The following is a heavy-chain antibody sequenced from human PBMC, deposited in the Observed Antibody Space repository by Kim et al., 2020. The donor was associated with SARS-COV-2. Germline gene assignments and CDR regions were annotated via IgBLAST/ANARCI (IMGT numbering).Heavy chain of an antibody. CDR1: GGSISSGGYY. D-gene: IGHD3-22*01. Sequence: SETLSLTCTVSGGSISSGGYYWSWIRQHPGKGLEWIGYIYYSGSTYYNPSLKSRVTISVDTSKNQFSLKLSSVTAADTAVYYCARAPGFITMIVVVIDAFDIWGQGTMVTVSS. V-gene: IGHV4-31*03. CDR2: IYYSGST. J-gene: IGHJ3*02. CDR3: ARAPGFITMIVVVIDAFDI.